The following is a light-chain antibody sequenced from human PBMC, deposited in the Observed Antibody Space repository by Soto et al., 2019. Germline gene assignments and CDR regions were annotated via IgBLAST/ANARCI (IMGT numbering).Light chain of an antibody. CDR2: GAS. J-gene: IGKJ1*01. V-gene: IGKV3-20*01. CDR3: QQYGSSPDRDRRT. Sequence: EMVLTQSPGTLSLSTGERATISCRASQSVSSSCLAWYQQKPGQAPRLLIYGASNRATGIPDRFSGSGSGSDFTLTIIRMEPEDFAVYYWQQYGSSPDRDRRTFGQGTKAEIK. CDR1: QSVSSSC.